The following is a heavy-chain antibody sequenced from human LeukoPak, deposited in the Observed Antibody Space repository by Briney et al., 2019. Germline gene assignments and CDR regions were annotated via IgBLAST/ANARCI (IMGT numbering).Heavy chain of an antibody. V-gene: IGHV1-2*02. CDR2: INPNSGGT. J-gene: IGHJ4*02. D-gene: IGHD5-12*01. CDR3: ARGAYSGYDYGEGSSGWSYYFDY. Sequence: ASVKVSCKASGYTFTDYFLHWVRQAPGQGLEWMGWINPNSGGTNYAQKFQGRVTMTRDTSISTAYMELNSLRSDDTAVYYCARGAYSGYDYGEGSSGWSYYFDYWGQGTLVTVSS. CDR1: GYTFTDYF.